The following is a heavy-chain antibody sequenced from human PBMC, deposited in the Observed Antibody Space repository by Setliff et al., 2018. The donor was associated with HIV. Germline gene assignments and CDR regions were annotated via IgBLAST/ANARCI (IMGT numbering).Heavy chain of an antibody. CDR1: GVSTSSSTYY. CDR3: ARQGNIVVVTSFDY. CDR2: VDYTGST. V-gene: IGHV4-39*07. J-gene: IGHJ4*02. Sequence: SETLSLTCSVSGVSTSSSTYYWGWVRQPPGKGLEWVGNVDYTGSTYYNPSLKSRVTISVDTSKNQFSLRLNSVTAADTAVYYCARQGNIVVVTSFDYWGQGTLVTVSS. D-gene: IGHD2-21*02.